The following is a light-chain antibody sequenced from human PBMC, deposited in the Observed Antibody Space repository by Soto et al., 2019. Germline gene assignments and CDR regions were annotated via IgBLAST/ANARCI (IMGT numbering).Light chain of an antibody. CDR1: SSDVGDYNY. CDR3: SSYTSISTYV. Sequence: QSALAQPASVSGSPGQSITISCTGTSSDVGDYNYVSWYQHHPGKAPKLIIYEVNNRPSGVSNRFSGSKSGSTASLTISGLQAEDEADYYCSSYTSISTYVFGTGTKVTAL. V-gene: IGLV2-14*01. CDR2: EVN. J-gene: IGLJ1*01.